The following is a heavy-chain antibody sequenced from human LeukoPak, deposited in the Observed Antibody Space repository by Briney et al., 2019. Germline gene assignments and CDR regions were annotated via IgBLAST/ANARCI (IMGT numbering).Heavy chain of an antibody. CDR2: IFHSGST. Sequence: PSETLSLTCTVSGDFISSGDHYWNWIRQAPGKGLEWIGYIFHSGSTNYNPSLKSRVTISVDTSKNQFSLKLSSVTAADTAVYYCARDASYGKYYFDYWGQGTLVTVSS. CDR3: ARDASYGKYYFDY. J-gene: IGHJ4*02. CDR1: GDFISSGDHY. V-gene: IGHV4-30-4*02. D-gene: IGHD3-10*01.